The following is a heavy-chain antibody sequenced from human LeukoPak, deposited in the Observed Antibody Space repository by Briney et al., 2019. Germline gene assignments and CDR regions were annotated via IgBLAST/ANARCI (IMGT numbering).Heavy chain of an antibody. CDR3: ATSPPPPYNDILTGYFDY. D-gene: IGHD3-9*01. V-gene: IGHV3-7*01. Sequence: GGSLRLSCAASGFTFSSYWMSWVRQAPGKGLEWVANIKQDGSEKYYVDSVKGRFTISRDNAKNSLYLQMNSLRAEDTAVYYCATSPPPPYNDILTGYFDYWGQGTLVTV. CDR1: GFTFSSYW. J-gene: IGHJ4*02. CDR2: IKQDGSEK.